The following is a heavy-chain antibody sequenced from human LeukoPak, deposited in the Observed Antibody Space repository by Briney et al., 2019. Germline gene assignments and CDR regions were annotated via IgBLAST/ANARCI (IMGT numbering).Heavy chain of an antibody. Sequence: GASVKVSCKASGYTFTDYYMHWVRQAPGQGLEWMGWINPNSGGTDYAQKFQGRVTMTRDTSISTVYMELSRLRSDDTAVYYCATDYGDYESGYWGQGTLDTVSS. J-gene: IGHJ4*02. CDR3: ATDYGDYESGY. V-gene: IGHV1-2*02. D-gene: IGHD4-17*01. CDR1: GYTFTDYY. CDR2: INPNSGGT.